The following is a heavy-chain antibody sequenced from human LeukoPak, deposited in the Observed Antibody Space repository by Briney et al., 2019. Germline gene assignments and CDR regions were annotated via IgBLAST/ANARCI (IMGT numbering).Heavy chain of an antibody. V-gene: IGHV3-21*01. CDR3: ARVHLDYSDFDY. Sequence: GGSLRLSCAASGFTFSSYTMNWVRQAPGKGLEWVSSISNYSSNIYYADSVKGRFTISRDIAKNSLYLQMNRLRVEDPAVYYCARVHLDYSDFDYWGQGTLVTVSS. CDR1: GFTFSSYT. D-gene: IGHD4-11*01. CDR2: ISNYSSNI. J-gene: IGHJ4*02.